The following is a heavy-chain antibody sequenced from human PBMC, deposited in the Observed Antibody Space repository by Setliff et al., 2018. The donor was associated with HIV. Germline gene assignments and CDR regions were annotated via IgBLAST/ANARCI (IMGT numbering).Heavy chain of an antibody. CDR1: GGSISSSSYY. V-gene: IGHV4-61*05. CDR3: ARGSRSHGGMFGY. J-gene: IGHJ4*02. CDR2: IYFTGSS. Sequence: SETLSLTCTVSGGSISSSSYYWGWIRQPPGKGLEWIGSIYFTGSSDNNPSLKSRVTLSVDTSKHQFSLKLSSVTAADTAIYYCARGSRSHGGMFGYWGQGTLVTVSS. D-gene: IGHD6-13*01.